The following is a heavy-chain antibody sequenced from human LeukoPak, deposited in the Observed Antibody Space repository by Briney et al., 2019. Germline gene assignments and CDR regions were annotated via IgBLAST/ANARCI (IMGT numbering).Heavy chain of an antibody. D-gene: IGHD3-3*01. J-gene: IGHJ4*02. CDR1: GFTFSSYG. Sequence: PGGSLRLSCAASGFTFSSYGMHWVRQAPGKGLEWVAVIWYDGSNKYYADSVKGRFTISRDNSKNTLYLQMNSLRVADTAVYYCAKSEADFWSGYYDYWGQGILVTVSS. CDR2: IWYDGSNK. CDR3: AKSEADFWSGYYDY. V-gene: IGHV3-30*02.